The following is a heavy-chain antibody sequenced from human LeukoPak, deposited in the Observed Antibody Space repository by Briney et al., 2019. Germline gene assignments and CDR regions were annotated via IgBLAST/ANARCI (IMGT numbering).Heavy chain of an antibody. J-gene: IGHJ4*02. Sequence: SQTLSLTCTVSGGSISSGDYYWSWIRQPPGTGLEWIGYIYYSGSTYYNPSLKSRVTISVDTSKNQFSLKLSSVTAADTAVYYCASARGGDFFDYWGQGTLVTVSS. D-gene: IGHD3-16*01. V-gene: IGHV4-30-4*01. CDR2: IYYSGST. CDR3: ASARGGDFFDY. CDR1: GGSISSGDYY.